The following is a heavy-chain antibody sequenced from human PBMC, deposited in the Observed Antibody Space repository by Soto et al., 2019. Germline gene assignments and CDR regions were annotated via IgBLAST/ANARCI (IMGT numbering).Heavy chain of an antibody. CDR1: GLTVSTNY. V-gene: IGHV3-66*01. CDR2: IYYGGTT. J-gene: IGHJ6*02. D-gene: IGHD3-9*01. CDR3: ARDYDTSRGDWAYYGIDV. Sequence: EVQLVESGGGLVQPGGSLRISCAASGLTVSTNYMSWVRQAPGKGLEWVSIIYYGGTTYYADSVKGRFTIPRDDSKNTLYLQMHSLRAEDTAVYYCARDYDTSRGDWAYYGIDVWGQGTTVTVSS.